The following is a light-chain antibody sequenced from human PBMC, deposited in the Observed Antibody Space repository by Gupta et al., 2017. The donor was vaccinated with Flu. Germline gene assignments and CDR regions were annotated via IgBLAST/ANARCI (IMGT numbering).Light chain of an antibody. Sequence: EIVLTQSPATLSLSPGERATLSCRASQYITTYLTWYQQKPGQAPRLLIYGASNTVTCIPARFSGSGYGTDVPLTISSLESEDFAVYYCQHRTSWPSVTFGQGTRLEIK. J-gene: IGKJ5*01. CDR1: QYITTY. CDR2: GAS. CDR3: QHRTSWPSVT. V-gene: IGKV3-11*01.